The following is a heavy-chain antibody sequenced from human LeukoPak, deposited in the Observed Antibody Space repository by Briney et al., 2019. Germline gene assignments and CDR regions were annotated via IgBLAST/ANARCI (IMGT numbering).Heavy chain of an antibody. V-gene: IGHV1-8*01. CDR2: MNPNSSNT. Sequence: ASVKVSCKASGYTFTSYDINWVRQATGQGLEWMGWMNPNSSNTGYAQKFQGRVTMTRNTSISTAYMELSSLRSEDTAVYYCAISLSSRGAFDIWGQGTMVTVSS. D-gene: IGHD6-19*01. CDR3: AISLSSRGAFDI. CDR1: GYTFTSYD. J-gene: IGHJ3*02.